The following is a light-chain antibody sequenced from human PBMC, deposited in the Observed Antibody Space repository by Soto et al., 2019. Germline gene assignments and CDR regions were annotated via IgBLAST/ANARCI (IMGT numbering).Light chain of an antibody. CDR1: QTLRNK. CDR2: GGF. CDR3: QQNNAWPLT. J-gene: IGKJ3*01. V-gene: IGKV3-15*01. Sequence: IVLTQSPGTLSVSPGERVILSCRASQTLRNKLAWYQQKPGQAPRLLIYGGFTRATGIPARFSGSGSGTDSPLTINTLQSEVFAFYYCQQNNAWPLTFAPGTKLDLK.